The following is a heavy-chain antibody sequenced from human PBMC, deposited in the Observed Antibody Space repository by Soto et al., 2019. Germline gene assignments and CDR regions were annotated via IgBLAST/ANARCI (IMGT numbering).Heavy chain of an antibody. CDR3: AKENVDIVATIAPYYYYGMDV. V-gene: IGHV3-23*01. J-gene: IGHJ6*02. CDR1: GFTFSNYV. D-gene: IGHD5-12*01. CDR2: ISGSGDNT. Sequence: GGSLRLSRAASGFTFSNYVMSWVRQAPGKGLEWVSSISGSGDNTYYADSVKGRFTISRDNSKNTLYLQMNSLRAEDTAVYYCAKENVDIVATIAPYYYYGMDVWGQGTTVTVSS.